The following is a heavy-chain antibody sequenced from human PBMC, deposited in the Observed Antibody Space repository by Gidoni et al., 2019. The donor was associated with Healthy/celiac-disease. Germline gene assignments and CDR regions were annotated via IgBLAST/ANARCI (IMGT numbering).Heavy chain of an antibody. CDR3: ARAFGKPARITIFGLSPYYFDY. CDR1: GFTFSSYS. J-gene: IGHJ4*02. Sequence: EVQLVESGGGLVQPGGSLRLSCAASGFTFSSYSMNWVRQAPGKGLEWVSYISSSSSTIYYADSVKGRFTISRDNAKNSLYLQMNSLRAEDTAVYYCARAFGKPARITIFGLSPYYFDYWGQGTLVTVSS. CDR2: ISSSSSTI. D-gene: IGHD3-3*01. V-gene: IGHV3-48*01.